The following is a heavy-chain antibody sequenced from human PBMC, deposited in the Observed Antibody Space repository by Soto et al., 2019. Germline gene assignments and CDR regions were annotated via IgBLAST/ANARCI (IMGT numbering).Heavy chain of an antibody. J-gene: IGHJ3*02. CDR1: GFTFSSYS. CDR3: ASDPLSIYKNPNTPDAFDI. D-gene: IGHD1-20*01. CDR2: ISSSSSYI. Sequence: GGSLRLSCAASGFTFSSYSMNWVRQAPGKGLEWVSSISSSSSYIYYADSVKGRFTISRDNAKNSLYLQMNSLRAEDTAVYYCASDPLSIYKNPNTPDAFDIWGQGTMVTVSS. V-gene: IGHV3-21*01.